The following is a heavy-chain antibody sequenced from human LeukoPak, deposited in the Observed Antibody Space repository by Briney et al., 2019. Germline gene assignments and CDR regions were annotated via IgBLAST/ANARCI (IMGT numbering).Heavy chain of an antibody. CDR3: ARSSFPTFPLFDY. CDR2: IYSGGST. CDR1: GFTVIGNK. V-gene: IGHV3-66*02. J-gene: IGHJ4*02. Sequence: GGSLRLSCAASGFTVIGNKISGVGRAPGKGRNGASVIYSGGSTYYADSVKGRFTISRDNSKNTLYLQMNSLRAEDTAVYYCARSSFPTFPLFDYWGQGTLVTVSS. D-gene: IGHD2/OR15-2a*01.